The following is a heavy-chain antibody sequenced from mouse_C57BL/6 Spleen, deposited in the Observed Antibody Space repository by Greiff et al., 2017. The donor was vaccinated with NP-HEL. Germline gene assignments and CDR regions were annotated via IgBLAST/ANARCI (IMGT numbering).Heavy chain of an antibody. J-gene: IGHJ2*01. V-gene: IGHV1-52*01. Sequence: QVQLQQPGAELVRPGSSVKLSCKASGYTFTSYWMHWVKQRPIQGLEWIGNIDPSDSETHYNQKFKDKATLTVDKSSSTAYMQLSSLTSEDSAVYYCARDIVRGYYFDYWGQGTTLTVSS. CDR2: IDPSDSET. CDR1: GYTFTSYW. CDR3: ARDIVRGYYFDY. D-gene: IGHD2-5*01.